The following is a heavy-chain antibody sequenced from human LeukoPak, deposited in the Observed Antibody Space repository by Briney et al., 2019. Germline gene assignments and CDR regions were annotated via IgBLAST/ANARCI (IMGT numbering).Heavy chain of an antibody. V-gene: IGHV4-59*01. CDR1: GGSISSYY. Sequence: SETLSLTCTVSGGSISSYYWSWIRQPPGKGLEWIGYIYYSGSTNYNPSLKSRVTISVDTSKNQFSLKLSSVTAADTAVYYCARDGGSEQPYTYNWFDPWGQGTLVTVSS. CDR3: ARDGGSEQPYTYNWFDP. J-gene: IGHJ5*02. D-gene: IGHD6-13*01. CDR2: IYYSGST.